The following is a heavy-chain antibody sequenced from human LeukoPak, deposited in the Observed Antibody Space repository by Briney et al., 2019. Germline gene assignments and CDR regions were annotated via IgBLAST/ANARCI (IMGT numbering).Heavy chain of an antibody. D-gene: IGHD3-10*01. CDR1: GGTFSSYA. CDR3: ARSHYGSGSYFATVLYYFDY. CDR2: IIPIFGTA. J-gene: IGHJ4*02. V-gene: IGHV1-69*01. Sequence: SVKVSCKASGGTFSSYAISWVRQAPGQGLEWMGGIIPIFGTANYAQKFQGRVTITADESTSTAYMELSSLRSEDTAVCYCARSHYGSGSYFATVLYYFDYRGQGTLVTVSS.